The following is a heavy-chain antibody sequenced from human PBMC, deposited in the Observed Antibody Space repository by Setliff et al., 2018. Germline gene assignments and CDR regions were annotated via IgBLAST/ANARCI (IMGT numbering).Heavy chain of an antibody. J-gene: IGHJ3*01. CDR2: IKSKTDGGTI. V-gene: IGHV3-15*07. Sequence: PGGSLRLSCAASGLSFSDAWMNWVRLVPGKGLEWVGRIKSKTDGGTIDYAAPVEGRFTISRDDSKNTVYLQMSSLKIEDTAVYYCVHNADFIGTFNTWGQGTMVTVSS. CDR3: VHNADFIGTFNT. D-gene: IGHD2-8*01. CDR1: GLSFSDAW.